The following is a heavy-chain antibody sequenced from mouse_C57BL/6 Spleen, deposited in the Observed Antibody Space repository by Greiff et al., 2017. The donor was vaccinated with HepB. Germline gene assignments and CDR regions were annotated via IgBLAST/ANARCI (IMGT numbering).Heavy chain of an antibody. J-gene: IGHJ2*01. CDR3: ARGEHYYGNYFDY. CDR2: IYPRSGNT. D-gene: IGHD1-2*01. V-gene: IGHV1-81*01. Sequence: VKLVESGAELARPGASVKLSCKASGYTFTSYGISWVKQRTGQGLEWIGEIYPRSGNTYYNEKFKGKATLTADKSSSTAYMELRSLTSEDSAVYFCARGEHYYGNYFDYWGQGTTLTVSS. CDR1: GYTFTSYG.